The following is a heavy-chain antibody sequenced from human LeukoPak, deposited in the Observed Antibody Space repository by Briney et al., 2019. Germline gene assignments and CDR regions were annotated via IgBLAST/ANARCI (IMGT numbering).Heavy chain of an antibody. CDR1: RFAFSQAW. CDR2: IKSESDGGTT. Sequence: GGSLRLSCVASRFAFSQAWMSWVRQAPGKGLGWVGRIKSESDGGTTDYAAPVKGRFTISRDDSKNTLFLQMNSLQTEDTAVYYCTTGGWFDHWGQGTLVTVSS. J-gene: IGHJ5*02. V-gene: IGHV3-15*01. CDR3: TTGGWFDH.